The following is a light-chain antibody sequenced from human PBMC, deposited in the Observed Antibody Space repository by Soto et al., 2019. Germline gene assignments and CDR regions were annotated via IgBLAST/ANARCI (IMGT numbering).Light chain of an antibody. CDR3: SSYTRSSTLNYV. Sequence: QSALTQPASVSGSPGQSITISCTGTSXDVGSYNYVSWYQQHPGKAPKLMIYEVSNRPSGVSNRFSGSKSGNTASLTISGLQAEDEADYYCSSYTRSSTLNYVFGTGTKVTVL. V-gene: IGLV2-14*01. CDR2: EVS. J-gene: IGLJ1*01. CDR1: SXDVGSYNY.